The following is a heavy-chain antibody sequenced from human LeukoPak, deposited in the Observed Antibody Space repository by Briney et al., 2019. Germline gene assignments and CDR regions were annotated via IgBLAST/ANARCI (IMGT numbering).Heavy chain of an antibody. V-gene: IGHV4-59*01. CDR3: ARAWPYYYYGMDV. Sequence: SETLSLTCTVSGGSISSYYWSWIRQPPGKGLEWIGYIYYSGSTDYNPSLKSRVTISVDTSKNQFSLKLSSVTAADTAVYYCARAWPYYYYGMDVWGQGTTVTVSS. J-gene: IGHJ6*02. CDR1: GGSISSYY. D-gene: IGHD5-24*01. CDR2: IYYSGST.